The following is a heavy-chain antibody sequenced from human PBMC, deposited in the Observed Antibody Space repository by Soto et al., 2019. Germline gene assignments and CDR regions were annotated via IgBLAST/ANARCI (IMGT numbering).Heavy chain of an antibody. CDR2: ISGDGGGT. CDR3: ARDPEDRLLFDY. J-gene: IGHJ4*02. CDR1: GFTFSSYA. V-gene: IGHV3-23*01. Sequence: EVQLLESGGGLIQPGGSLRLSCAASGFTFSSYAMSWVRQAPGKGLEWVSAISGDGGGTYYADSVKGRFTISRDNSKNTLYLQMNSLRAEDTAVYYCARDPEDRLLFDYWGQGTLVIVSS.